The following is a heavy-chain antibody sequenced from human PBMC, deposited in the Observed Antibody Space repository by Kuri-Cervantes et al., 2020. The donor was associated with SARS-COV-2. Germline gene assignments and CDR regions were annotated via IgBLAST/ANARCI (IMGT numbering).Heavy chain of an antibody. CDR2: ISSSGSTI. J-gene: IGHJ4*02. V-gene: IGHV3-48*03. D-gene: IGHD2-15*01. Sequence: GGSLRLSCAASGFTFSSYEMNWVRQAPGKGLEWVSYISSSGSTIYYADSVKGRFTISRDNAKNSLYLQMNSLRAEDTALYYCAKGLEVVAAKEFDYWGQGTLVTVSS. CDR3: AKGLEVVAAKEFDY. CDR1: GFTFSSYE.